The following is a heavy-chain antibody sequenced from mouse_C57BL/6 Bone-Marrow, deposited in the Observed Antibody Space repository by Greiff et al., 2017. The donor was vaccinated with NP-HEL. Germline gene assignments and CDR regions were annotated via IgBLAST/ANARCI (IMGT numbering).Heavy chain of an antibody. V-gene: IGHV5-9-1*02. CDR2: ISSGGDYI. D-gene: IGHD1-1*01. Sequence: EVHLVESGEGLVKPGGSLKLSCAASGFTFSSYAMSWVRQTPEKRLEWVAYISSGGDYIYYADTVKGRFTISRDNARNTLYLQMSSLKSEDTAMYYCTRGGYYGSSYGAWFAYWGQGTLVTVSA. CDR3: TRGGYYGSSYGAWFAY. J-gene: IGHJ3*01. CDR1: GFTFSSYA.